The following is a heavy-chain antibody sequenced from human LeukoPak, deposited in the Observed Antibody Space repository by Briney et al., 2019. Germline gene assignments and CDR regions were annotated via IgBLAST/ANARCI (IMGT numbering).Heavy chain of an antibody. CDR2: MNPNSGNT. J-gene: IGHJ4*02. Sequence: GASVKVSCKASGYTFTSYDINWARQATGQGLEWMGWMNPNSGNTGYAQKFQGRVTMTRNTSISTAYMELSSLRSEDTAVYYCARGYDSSGYYFDYWGQGTLVTVSS. CDR3: ARGYDSSGYYFDY. D-gene: IGHD3-22*01. V-gene: IGHV1-8*01. CDR1: GYTFTSYD.